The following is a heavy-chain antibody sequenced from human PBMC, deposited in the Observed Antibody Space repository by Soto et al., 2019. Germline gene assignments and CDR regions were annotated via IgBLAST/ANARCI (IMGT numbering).Heavy chain of an antibody. Sequence: GGSLRLSCAASGFTFSSYAMSWVRQAPGKGLEWVSAISGSGSSTYYADSVKGRFTISRDNSKNTLYLQINSLRAEEPAVYYYAKDPRREYYHFWSCYENWFDPWGQGTLVTVSS. CDR2: ISGSGSST. J-gene: IGHJ5*02. V-gene: IGHV3-23*01. CDR1: GFTFSSYA. D-gene: IGHD3-3*01. CDR3: AKDPRREYYHFWSCYENWFDP.